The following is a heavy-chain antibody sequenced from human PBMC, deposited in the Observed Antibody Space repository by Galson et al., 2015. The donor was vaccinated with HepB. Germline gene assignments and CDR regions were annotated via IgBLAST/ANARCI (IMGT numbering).Heavy chain of an antibody. J-gene: IGHJ5*02. CDR1: GGSFSGYY. D-gene: IGHD3-10*01. Sequence: ETLSLTCAVYGGSFSGYYWSWIRQPPGKGLKWIGEINHSGSTNYNPSLKSRVTISVDTSKNQFSLKLSSVTAADTAVYYCARGYAYGSGSNWFDPWGQGTLVTVSS. V-gene: IGHV4-34*01. CDR3: ARGYAYGSGSNWFDP. CDR2: INHSGST.